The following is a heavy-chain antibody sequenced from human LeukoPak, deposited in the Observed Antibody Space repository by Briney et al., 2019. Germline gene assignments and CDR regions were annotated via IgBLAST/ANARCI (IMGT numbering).Heavy chain of an antibody. CDR1: GGSISSYY. CDR3: ATLIAAAGTWHFDL. V-gene: IGHV4-59*08. CDR2: IYYSGST. Sequence: SETLSLTCTVSGGSISSYYWSWIRQPPGKGLEWIGYIYYSGSTNYNPSLKSRVTISVDTSKNQFSLKLSSVTAADTAVYYCATLIAAAGTWHFDLWGRGTLVTASS. J-gene: IGHJ2*01. D-gene: IGHD6-13*01.